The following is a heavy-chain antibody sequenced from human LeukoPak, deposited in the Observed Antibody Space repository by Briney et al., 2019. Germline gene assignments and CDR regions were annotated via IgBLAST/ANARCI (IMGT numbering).Heavy chain of an antibody. V-gene: IGHV3-23*01. CDR3: ARVHYYYYMDV. Sequence: GGSLRLSCAVSGFSVSSFGMSWVRQAPGKGLEWISAISLNGETTWYADSVKGRFTISRVNSKNTLYLQLTSLRAEDTAVYYCARVHYYYYMDVWGKGTTVTVSS. J-gene: IGHJ6*03. CDR1: GFSVSSFG. CDR2: ISLNGETT.